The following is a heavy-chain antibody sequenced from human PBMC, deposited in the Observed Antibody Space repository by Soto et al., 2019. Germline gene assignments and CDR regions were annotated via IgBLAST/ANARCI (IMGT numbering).Heavy chain of an antibody. V-gene: IGHV3-23*01. CDR1: GFTFSSYA. CDR3: XXXXXGSYYDY. Sequence: EVQLLESGGGLVQPGGSLRLSCAASGFTFSSYAMRWVRQAPVKGLEWVSAISGSGDSTYYADSVKGRFTISRDNSKNTLXXXXXXXXAXXXXXXXXXXXXXGSYYDYWGQGTLVTVSS. D-gene: IGHD1-26*01. CDR2: ISGSGDST. J-gene: IGHJ4*02.